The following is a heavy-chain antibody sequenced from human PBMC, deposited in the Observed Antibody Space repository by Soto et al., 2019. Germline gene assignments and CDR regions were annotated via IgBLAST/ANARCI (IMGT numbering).Heavy chain of an antibody. V-gene: IGHV1-18*01. D-gene: IGHD2-2*01. CDR1: GYTFINYG. J-gene: IGHJ6*02. CDR3: AGILVAAVSWGYNGLDV. CDR2: ISANNGNT. Sequence: ASVKVSCKASGYTFINYGIGWVRQAPGQGLEWMGWISANNGNTNYAQKLQGRVTMTTDTSTSTAYMELSSLRSEDTAVYYCAGILVAAVSWGYNGLDVWGQGTTVTVSS.